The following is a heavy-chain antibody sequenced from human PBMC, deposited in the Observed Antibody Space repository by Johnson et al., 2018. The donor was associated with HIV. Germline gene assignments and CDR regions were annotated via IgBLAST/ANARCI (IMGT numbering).Heavy chain of an antibody. J-gene: IGHJ3*02. CDR1: GFTFSTYA. V-gene: IGHV3-48*03. CDR3: ARGGQWGATDGFDI. CDR2: ISSTGHTL. Sequence: VQLVESGGGVVQPGRSLRLSCAASGFTFSTYAMHWVRQTPGKGLEWVSSISSTGHTLYYADSVKGRFTISTDNAKNSLYLQMNSLRAEDTAVYYCARGGQWGATDGFDIWGQGTMVTVSS. D-gene: IGHD6-19*01.